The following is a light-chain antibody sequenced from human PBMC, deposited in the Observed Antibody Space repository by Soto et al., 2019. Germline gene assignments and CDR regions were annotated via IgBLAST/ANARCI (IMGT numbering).Light chain of an antibody. J-gene: IGLJ2*01. CDR1: TGAVTSGHY. Sequence: QAVVTQEPSLTVSPGGTVTRTCASSTGAVTSGHYPFWFQQKPGQAPRTLIYDTNAKHSWTPARFSGSLLGGKAALTLSGAQPEDEADYFCLLSYSDYMRFGGGTKVTVL. CDR3: LLSYSDYMR. CDR2: DTN. V-gene: IGLV7-46*01.